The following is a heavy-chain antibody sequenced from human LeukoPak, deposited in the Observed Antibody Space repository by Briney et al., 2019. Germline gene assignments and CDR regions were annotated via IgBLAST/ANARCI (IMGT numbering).Heavy chain of an antibody. J-gene: IGHJ4*02. CDR2: IYCTGST. CDR3: ASSGYDRCFDY. Sequence: SETLSLTCSVSGGSISSLYWSWIRQPPGKGLEWIGYIYCTGSTNYNPSLKSRVTISVDTSKNQFSLKLSSVTAADTAVYYCASSGYDRCFDYWGQGTLVTVSS. CDR1: GGSISSLY. D-gene: IGHD5-12*01. V-gene: IGHV4-59*01.